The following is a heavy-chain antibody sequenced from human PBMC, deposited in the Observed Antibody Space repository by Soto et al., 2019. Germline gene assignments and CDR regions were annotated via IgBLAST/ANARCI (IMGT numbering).Heavy chain of an antibody. CDR2: VNKDGSST. Sequence: GGSLRLSCVASGFSFSSYWMHWVRQVPGKGLAWVSHVNKDGSSTMYADSVKGRFTISRDNVKDTLYLQMNSLRVEDTAWYYCVRVNYHEKSGYRHFDYWGQGTLVTVSS. CDR3: VRVNYHEKSGYRHFDY. D-gene: IGHD3-22*01. CDR1: GFSFSSYW. V-gene: IGHV3-74*03. J-gene: IGHJ4*02.